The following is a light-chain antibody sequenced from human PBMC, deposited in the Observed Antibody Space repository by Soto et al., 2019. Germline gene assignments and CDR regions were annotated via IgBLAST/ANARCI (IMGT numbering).Light chain of an antibody. Sequence: QTVVTQEPSFSVSPGGTVTLTCGLSSGSVSTSYYPSWYQQTPGQAPRTLIYSTNTRSSGVPDRFSGSILGNKAALTITGAQADDESDYYCVLYIGSGRDWVFGGGTKLTVL. CDR2: STN. CDR1: SGSVSTSYY. J-gene: IGLJ3*02. CDR3: VLYIGSGRDWV. V-gene: IGLV8-61*01.